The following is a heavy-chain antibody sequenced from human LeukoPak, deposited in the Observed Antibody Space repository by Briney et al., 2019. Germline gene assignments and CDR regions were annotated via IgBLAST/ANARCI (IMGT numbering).Heavy chain of an antibody. D-gene: IGHD1-26*01. V-gene: IGHV1-69*05. CDR2: IIPIFGTA. J-gene: IGHJ4*02. CDR3: ARVGATAATAHC. Sequence: ASVKVSCKASGGTFSSYAISWVRQAPGQGLEWMGGIIPIFGTANYAQKFQGRVTMTSDTSTSTVYLQLNSLRSEDTAVYFCARVGATAATAHCCGQG. CDR1: GGTFSSYA.